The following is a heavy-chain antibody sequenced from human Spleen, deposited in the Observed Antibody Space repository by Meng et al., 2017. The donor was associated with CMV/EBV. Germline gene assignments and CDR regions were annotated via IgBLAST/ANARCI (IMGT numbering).Heavy chain of an antibody. Sequence: SLKISCAASGFTFSSYAMHWIRQAPGKGLEWVSGIYGKSARIDYADSVKGRFTISRDNAKNSLYLQMHGLRTEDTAVYYCIRDVRPGGADVWGQGTTVTVSS. CDR2: IYGKSARI. J-gene: IGHJ6*02. CDR1: GFTFSSYA. V-gene: IGHV3-9*01. D-gene: IGHD3-10*01. CDR3: IRDVRPGGADV.